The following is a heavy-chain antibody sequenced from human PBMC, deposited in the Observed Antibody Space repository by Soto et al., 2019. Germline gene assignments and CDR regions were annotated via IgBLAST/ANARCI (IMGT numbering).Heavy chain of an antibody. CDR3: VRDSPIGSTFSGYDGIDY. CDR2: IYYNGST. J-gene: IGHJ4*02. V-gene: IGHV4-59*12. D-gene: IGHD5-12*01. Sequence: SSETLSLTCTVSGGSISSYYWSWIRQPPGKGLEWIGYIYYNGSTNYSPSLKSRVTISVDTSKNQFSLKLSSVTAEDTAVYYCVRDSPIGSTFSGYDGIDYWGQGTLVTVSS. CDR1: GGSISSYY.